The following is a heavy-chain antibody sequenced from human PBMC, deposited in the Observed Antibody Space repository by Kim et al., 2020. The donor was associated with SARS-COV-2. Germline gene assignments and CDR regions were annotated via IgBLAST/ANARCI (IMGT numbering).Heavy chain of an antibody. CDR3: ARDSPLQHLSRRSYYYYYGMDV. CDR1: GDSVSSNSAA. CDR2: TYYRSKWYN. Sequence: SQTLSLTCAISGDSVSSNSAAWNWIRQSPSRGLEWLGRTYYRSKWYNDYAVSVKSRITINPDTSKNQFSLQLNSVTPEDTAVYYCARDSPLQHLSRRSYYYYYGMDVWGQGTTVTVSS. V-gene: IGHV6-1*01. D-gene: IGHD6-13*01. J-gene: IGHJ6*02.